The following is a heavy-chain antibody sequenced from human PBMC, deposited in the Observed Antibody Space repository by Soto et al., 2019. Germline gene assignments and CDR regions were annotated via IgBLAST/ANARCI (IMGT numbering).Heavy chain of an antibody. J-gene: IGHJ4*02. CDR2: ISYSGST. Sequence: QVQLQESGPGLVKPSQTLSLTCNVSGGSVSSGGYYWSWIRQPPGKGLEWIGYISYSGSTYYNPSLQSRLTISVDTSKTKFSLKLSSVTAADTAVYDCAREFHCCPSTSCEAEYWGPGTLVTVSS. CDR3: AREFHCCPSTSCEAEY. CDR1: GGSVSSGGYY. D-gene: IGHD2-2*01. V-gene: IGHV4-31*03.